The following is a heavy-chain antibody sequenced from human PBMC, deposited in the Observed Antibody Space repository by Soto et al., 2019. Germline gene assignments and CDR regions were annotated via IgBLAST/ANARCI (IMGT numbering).Heavy chain of an antibody. J-gene: IGHJ4*02. CDR2: IDYNGRA. CDR3: ARGPDHSKVGY. CDR1: DGSVTGYC. V-gene: IGHV4-59*02. D-gene: IGHD4-4*01. Sequence: QVQLQESGPGLVKPSETLPLTCSVSDGSVTGYCWSWIRQPPGKGPEWIGCIDYNGRAHYNPSLTSRVTMSLDTSNNHFSLKLSSLTTTDTAVYYCARGPDHSKVGYWGQGTLVTVSS.